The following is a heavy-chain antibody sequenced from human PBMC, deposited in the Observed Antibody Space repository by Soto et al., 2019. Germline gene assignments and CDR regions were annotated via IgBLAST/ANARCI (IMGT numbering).Heavy chain of an antibody. V-gene: IGHV4-59*08. D-gene: IGHD3-9*01. J-gene: IGHJ3*02. CDR3: AGHTDDILTGNEALDI. CDR1: GGSINNYY. Sequence: SETLSLTCTVSGGSINNYYWSWIRQSPGKGLEWIGYVYYSGTTNYNPTLKSRITILVDTSENQFSLKLTSVTAADAAVYYCAGHTDDILTGNEALDIWGQGTVVTVSS. CDR2: VYYSGTT.